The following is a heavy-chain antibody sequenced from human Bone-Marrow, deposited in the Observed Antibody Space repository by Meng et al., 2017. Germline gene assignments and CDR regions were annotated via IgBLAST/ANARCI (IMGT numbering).Heavy chain of an antibody. Sequence: QVQLQQWVEGLFTPSETLSLPCVVSGGSFSDYYWSWIRQPPGKGLEWIGEINHSGSTNYNPSLESRATISVDTSQNNLSLKLSSVTAADSAVYYCARGPTTMAHDFDYWGQGTLVTVSS. J-gene: IGHJ4*02. CDR1: GGSFSDYY. CDR3: ARGPTTMAHDFDY. D-gene: IGHD4-11*01. CDR2: INHSGST. V-gene: IGHV4-34*01.